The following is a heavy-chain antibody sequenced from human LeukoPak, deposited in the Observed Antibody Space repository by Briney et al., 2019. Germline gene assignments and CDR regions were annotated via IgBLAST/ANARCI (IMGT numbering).Heavy chain of an antibody. D-gene: IGHD3-16*01. CDR1: GFTFSSYG. CDR2: IWYDGSNE. CDR3: AREFGLKSEIDF. J-gene: IGHJ4*02. Sequence: PGGSLRLSCAASGFTFSSYGMHWVRQAPGKGLEWVALIWYDGSNEYYADSVKGRFTISRDTSKNTLYLQMSSLRAEDTAVYFCAREFGLKSEIDFWGQGTLVTVSS. V-gene: IGHV3-33*01.